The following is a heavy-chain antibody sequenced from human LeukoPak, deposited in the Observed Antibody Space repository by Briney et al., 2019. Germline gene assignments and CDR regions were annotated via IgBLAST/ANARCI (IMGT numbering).Heavy chain of an antibody. CDR2: IKQDGSEE. Sequence: PGGSLRLSCAASGFTFSNYWMSWVRQAPGKGLEWVANIKQDGSEEYYVDSVKGRFTISGDNAKSSLYLQMNNLRAEDTAVYYCARDYNWNFDYWGQGTLVTVSS. J-gene: IGHJ4*02. CDR3: ARDYNWNFDY. V-gene: IGHV3-7*05. D-gene: IGHD1-1*01. CDR1: GFTFSNYW.